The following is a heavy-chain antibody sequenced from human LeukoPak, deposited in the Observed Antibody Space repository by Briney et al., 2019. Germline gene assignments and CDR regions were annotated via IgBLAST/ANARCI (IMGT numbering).Heavy chain of an antibody. CDR2: SSAYNGNT. CDR1: GYTFTSYG. D-gene: IGHD6-19*01. Sequence: GASVKVSCKASGYTFTSYGISWVRQAPGQGLEWMGWSSAYNGNTNYAQKLQGRVTMTTDTSTSTAYMELRSLRSDDTAVYYCARGSIAVAGTGSLSYDYWGQGTLVTVSS. CDR3: ARGSIAVAGTGSLSYDY. V-gene: IGHV1-18*01. J-gene: IGHJ4*02.